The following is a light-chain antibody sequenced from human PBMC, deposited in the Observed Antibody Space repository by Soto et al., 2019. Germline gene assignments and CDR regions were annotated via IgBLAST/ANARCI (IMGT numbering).Light chain of an antibody. Sequence: QSALTQPASVSGSPGQSITISCTGTSSDVGGYNSVSWYQQHPGNAPKLMIYDVSNRPSGASNRFSGSKSVNTASLTISGLQAEDEADYYGSSYTSSSTVVFGGGTKLTVL. J-gene: IGLJ2*01. V-gene: IGLV2-14*03. CDR1: SSDVGGYNS. CDR3: SSYTSSSTVV. CDR2: DVS.